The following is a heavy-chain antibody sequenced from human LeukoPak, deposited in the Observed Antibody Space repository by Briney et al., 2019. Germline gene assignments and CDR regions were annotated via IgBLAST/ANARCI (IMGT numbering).Heavy chain of an antibody. Sequence: SETLSLTCTVSGGSISSYYWSWIRQPPGKGLEWIGYIYYSGSTNYNPSLKSRVTISVDTSKNQFSLKLSSVTAADTAVYYCARDLAAYDSSSYFEDDAFDIWGQGTMVTVSS. CDR1: GGSISSYY. V-gene: IGHV4-59*01. J-gene: IGHJ3*02. D-gene: IGHD3-22*01. CDR3: ARDLAAYDSSSYFEDDAFDI. CDR2: IYYSGST.